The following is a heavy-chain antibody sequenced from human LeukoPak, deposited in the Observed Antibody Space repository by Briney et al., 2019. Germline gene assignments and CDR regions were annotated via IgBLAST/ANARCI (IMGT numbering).Heavy chain of an antibody. CDR1: GGTFSSYA. CDR3: ASIYGGNSGGAFDI. CDR2: IIPIFGTA. D-gene: IGHD4-23*01. J-gene: IGHJ3*02. V-gene: IGHV1-69*05. Sequence: SVKVSCKASGGTFSSYAISWVRQAPGQGPEWMGGIIPIFGTANYAQKFQGRVTITTDESTSTAYMELSSLRSEDTAVYYCASIYGGNSGGAFDIWGQGTMVTVSS.